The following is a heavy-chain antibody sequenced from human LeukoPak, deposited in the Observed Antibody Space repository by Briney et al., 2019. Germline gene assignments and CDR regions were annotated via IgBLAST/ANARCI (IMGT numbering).Heavy chain of an antibody. CDR2: ISGVGGST. D-gene: IGHD3-9*01. J-gene: IGHJ4*02. CDR3: ARGPRFVRLDILAGYAYFDY. Sequence: GGSLRLSCAASGFAFNVYAMHWVRHAPGEGLESVSLISGVGGSTYYADSMKGRLTISRDISKNSPYQQMNSVITEHTALYYCARGPRFVRLDILAGYAYFDYWGQGALVTVSS. CDR1: GFAFNVYA. V-gene: IGHV3-43*02.